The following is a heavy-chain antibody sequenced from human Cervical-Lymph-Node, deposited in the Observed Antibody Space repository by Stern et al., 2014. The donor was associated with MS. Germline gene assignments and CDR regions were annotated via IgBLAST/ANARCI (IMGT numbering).Heavy chain of an antibody. V-gene: IGHV6-1*01. CDR1: GDSVSSNGVA. CDR2: TYYMSKWYN. Sequence: QVQLQQSGPGLVKPSQTLSLTCAISGDSVSSNGVAWNWIRQSPSRGLEWLGRTYYMSKWYNDYAVSVKSRITINPDTSKNQFSRQLSSVTPEDTAVYYCVRGRVSAFDIWGQGTTVTVSS. J-gene: IGHJ3*02. CDR3: VRGRVSAFDI.